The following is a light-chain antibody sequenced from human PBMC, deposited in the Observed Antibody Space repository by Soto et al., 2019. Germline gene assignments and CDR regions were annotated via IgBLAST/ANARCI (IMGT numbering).Light chain of an antibody. CDR3: QQYNNWPPIT. V-gene: IGKV3-15*01. CDR1: QTVTND. CDR2: GAS. Sequence: EVVLTQSPGTLSLSPGERVTLSCRASQTVTNDYLAWYQQKPGQAPRLLIYGASTRATGIPARFSGSGSETEFTLTISSLQSEDFAVYYCQQYNNWPPITFGQGTRLEIK. J-gene: IGKJ5*01.